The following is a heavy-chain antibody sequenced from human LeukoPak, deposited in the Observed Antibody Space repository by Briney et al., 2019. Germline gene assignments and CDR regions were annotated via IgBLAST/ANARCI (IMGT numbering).Heavy chain of an antibody. V-gene: IGHV3-74*01. Sequence: PGGTLRVSGAASGGTFSSDWMHWVRHAPGKGLGWVSRINSDGSSTSYADSVKGRFTISRDNAKNTLYLQMNSLRAEDTAVYYCARVFDPWGQGTLVTVSS. CDR2: INSDGSST. J-gene: IGHJ5*02. CDR1: GGTFSSDW. CDR3: ARVFDP.